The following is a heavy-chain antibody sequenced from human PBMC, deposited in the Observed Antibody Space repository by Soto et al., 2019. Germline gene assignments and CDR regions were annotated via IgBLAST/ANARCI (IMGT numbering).Heavy chain of an antibody. CDR1: GGSISSYY. J-gene: IGHJ5*02. CDR2: IYYSGST. CDR3: ARRYCSGGSCYSGWFDP. D-gene: IGHD2-15*01. V-gene: IGHV4-59*08. Sequence: PSETLSLTCTVSGGSISSYYWSWIRQPPGKGLEWIGYIYYSGSTNYNPSLKSRVTISVDTSKNQFSLKLSSVTAADTAVYYCARRYCSGGSCYSGWFDPWGQGTLVTVSS.